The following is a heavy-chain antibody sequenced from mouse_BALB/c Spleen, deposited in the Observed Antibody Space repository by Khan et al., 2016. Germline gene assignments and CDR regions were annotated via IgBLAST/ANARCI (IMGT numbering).Heavy chain of an antibody. CDR1: GYSITSDYA. J-gene: IGHJ2*01. V-gene: IGHV3-2*02. CDR3: ARTLLRLYYFDY. D-gene: IGHD1-2*01. Sequence: EVKLEESGPGLVKPSQSLSLTCTVTGYSITSDYARNWIRQFPGNKLEWMGYISYSGSTSYNPSLKSRISITRDTSKNQFFLQLNSVTTEDTATYYCARTLLRLYYFDYWGQGTTLTVSS. CDR2: ISYSGST.